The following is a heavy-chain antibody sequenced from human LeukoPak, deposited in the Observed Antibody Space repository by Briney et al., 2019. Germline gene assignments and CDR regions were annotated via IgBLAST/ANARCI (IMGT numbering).Heavy chain of an antibody. D-gene: IGHD2-15*01. J-gene: IGHJ4*02. V-gene: IGHV3-74*01. CDR1: GFTFSSYW. CDR2: INSDGSST. Sequence: GGSLRLSCAASGFTFSSYWMHWVRQAPGKGLVWVSRINSDGSSTSYADSVKGRFTISSDNAQNTRYLQMNSLRAEDTAVYYCARVGSPYCSGGSCYSGDNWGQGTLVTGSS. CDR3: ARVGSPYCSGGSCYSGDN.